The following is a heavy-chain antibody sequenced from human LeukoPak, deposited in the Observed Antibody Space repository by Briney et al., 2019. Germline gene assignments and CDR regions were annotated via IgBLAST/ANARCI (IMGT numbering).Heavy chain of an antibody. CDR1: GGSISSGDYY. J-gene: IGHJ4*02. D-gene: IGHD3-22*01. CDR2: IYYSGST. V-gene: IGHV4-30-4*01. CDR3: ARVTDYYDSSGYDG. Sequence: SETLSLTCTVSGGSISSGDYYWSWVRQPPGTGLEWIGYIYYSGSTYYNPSLKSRVTISVDTSKNQFSLKLSSVTAADTAVYYCARVTDYYDSSGYDGWGQGTLVTVSS.